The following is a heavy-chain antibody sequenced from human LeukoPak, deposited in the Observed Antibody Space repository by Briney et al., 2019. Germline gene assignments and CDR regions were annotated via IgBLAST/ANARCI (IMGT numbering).Heavy chain of an antibody. CDR2: INHSGST. D-gene: IGHD3-9*01. V-gene: IGHV4-34*01. J-gene: IGHJ4*02. CDR3: ARRPYYDTLTGYYTPFDY. Sequence: SETLSLTCAVYGGSFSGYYWSWIRQPPGKGLEWIGEINHSGSTNYNPSLKSRVTISVDTSKNQFSLKLSSVTAADTAVYYCARRPYYDTLTGYYTPFDYWGQGTLVTVSS. CDR1: GGSFSGYY.